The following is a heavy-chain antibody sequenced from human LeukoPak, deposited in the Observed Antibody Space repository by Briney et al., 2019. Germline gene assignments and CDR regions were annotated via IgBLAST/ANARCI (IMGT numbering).Heavy chain of an antibody. D-gene: IGHD1-26*01. CDR1: GYTFTDYY. V-gene: IGHV1-2*02. CDR2: INSNSGAT. J-gene: IGHJ5*02. CDR3: ARVSIVGATWIWSDP. Sequence: ASVKVSCKASGYTFTDYYMHWVRQAPGQGPEWMGWINSNSGATNYAQKFQGRVTMTRDTSISTAYMELSRLRSDDTAVYYCARVSIVGATWIWSDPWGQGTLVTVSS.